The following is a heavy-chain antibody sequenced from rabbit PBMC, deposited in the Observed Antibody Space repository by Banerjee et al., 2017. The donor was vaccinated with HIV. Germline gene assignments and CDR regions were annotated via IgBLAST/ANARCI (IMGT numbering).Heavy chain of an antibody. V-gene: IGHV1S40*01. D-gene: IGHD4-1*01. CDR2: IYGGSGGST. CDR3: ARVTGSVWGVGFVL. Sequence: VRQAPGKGLEWIACIYGGSGGSTYYASWVNGRFTIARTSSTTVTLQMTSLTAADTATYFCARVTGSVWGVGFVLWGQGTLVTVS. J-gene: IGHJ3*01.